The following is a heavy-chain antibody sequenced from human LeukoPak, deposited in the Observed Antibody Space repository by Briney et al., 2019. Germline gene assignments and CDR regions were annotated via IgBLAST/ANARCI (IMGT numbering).Heavy chain of an antibody. CDR3: ATEVWFRADS. CDR2: IDQYGGQK. V-gene: IGHV3-7*05. J-gene: IGHJ4*02. CDR1: GFTFSVYW. D-gene: IGHD3-10*01. Sequence: GGSLRLSCAASGFTFSVYWMTWVRQAPGKGLEWVATIDQYGGQKNYVESVKGRFTISRDNAENSLFLQMNSLRADDTAAYYCATEVWFRADSWGQGTLVTVSS.